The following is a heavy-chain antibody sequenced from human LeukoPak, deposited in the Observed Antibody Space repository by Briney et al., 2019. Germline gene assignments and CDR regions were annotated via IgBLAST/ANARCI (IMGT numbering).Heavy chain of an antibody. CDR3: ALVRDCSGDCSAFDI. D-gene: IGHD2-21*02. CDR2: IYPGDSDT. V-gene: IGHV5-51*01. CDR1: GYSFTSYW. J-gene: IGHJ3*02. Sequence: HGESLKISCKGSGYSFTSYWIDWVRQMPGKGLEWMGIIYPGDSDTRYSPSLQGQVTISADKSISTAYLQWSSLKASDTAMYYCALVRDCSGDCSAFDIWGQGTMVTVSS.